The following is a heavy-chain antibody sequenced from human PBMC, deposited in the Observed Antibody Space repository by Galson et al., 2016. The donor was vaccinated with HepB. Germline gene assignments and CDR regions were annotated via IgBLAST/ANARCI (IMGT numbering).Heavy chain of an antibody. V-gene: IGHV1-46*01. CDR1: GYTFTAYY. CDR2: INPRGDIA. J-gene: IGHJ4*02. CDR3: VSGCSRSTCAHNFDC. Sequence: SVKVSCKASGYTFTAYYIHWVRQAPGQGLQWMGIINPRGDIATYAEKFQDRVIMTRDTSTQTVYMQLSRLTSDDTAVYYCVSGCSRSTCAHNFDCWGQGTLVTVSS. D-gene: IGHD2-2*01.